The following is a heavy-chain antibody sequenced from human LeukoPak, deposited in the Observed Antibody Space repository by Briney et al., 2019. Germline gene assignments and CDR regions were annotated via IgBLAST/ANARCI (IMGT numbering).Heavy chain of an antibody. D-gene: IGHD4-17*01. J-gene: IGHJ4*02. CDR1: GGSISSSSYY. CDR2: IYYSGST. V-gene: IGHV4-39*07. Sequence: SETLSLTCTVSGGSISSSSYYWRWIRQPPGKGLEWIGSIYYSGSTYYNPSLKSRVTISVDTSKNQFSLKLSSVTAADTAVYYCARDDDDYVFDYWGQGTLVTVSS. CDR3: ARDDDDYVFDY.